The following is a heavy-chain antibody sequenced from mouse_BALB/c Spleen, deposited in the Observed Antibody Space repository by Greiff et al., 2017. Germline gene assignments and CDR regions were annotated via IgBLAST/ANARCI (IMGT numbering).Heavy chain of an antibody. CDR3: ATYGYDGAWLAY. CDR2: IWGDGST. J-gene: IGHJ3*01. CDR1: GFSLTGYG. Sequence: VQLKESGPGLVAPSQSLSITCTVSGFSLTGYGVNWVRQPPGKGLEWLGMIWGDGSTDYNSALKSRLSISKDNSKSQVFLKMNRLQTDDTARYYCATYGYDGAWLAYWGQGTLVTVSA. D-gene: IGHD2-2*01. V-gene: IGHV2-6-7*01.